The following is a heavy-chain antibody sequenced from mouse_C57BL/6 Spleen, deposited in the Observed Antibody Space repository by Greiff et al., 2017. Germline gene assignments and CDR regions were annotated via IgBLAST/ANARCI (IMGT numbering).Heavy chain of an antibody. CDR1: GFTFRDAW. CDR3: LTSSLDY. D-gene: IGHD4-1*01. V-gene: IGHV6-6*01. Sequence: EVKLMESGGGLVQPGGSMKLSCAASGFTFRDAWMDWVRQSPEKGLEWVAEIRNKANNHATSYAESVQGRFTISRDDAKSSVYLQMNSLRAEDNGIYYCLTSSLDYWGQGTTLTVAS. J-gene: IGHJ2*01. CDR2: IRNKANNHAT.